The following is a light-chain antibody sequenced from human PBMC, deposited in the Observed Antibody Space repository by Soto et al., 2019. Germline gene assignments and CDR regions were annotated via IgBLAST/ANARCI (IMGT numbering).Light chain of an antibody. CDR2: DAS. Sequence: QSVLTQPASVSGSPGQSITISCTGTSSDVGGFNYVSWYQQHPGKVPKLMIYDASNRPSGVSNRFSGSKSGNTASLTISGLQGEDEADYYCSSYTSSSTYGFGTGTKVTVL. CDR1: SSDVGGFNY. J-gene: IGLJ1*01. V-gene: IGLV2-14*01. CDR3: SSYTSSSTYG.